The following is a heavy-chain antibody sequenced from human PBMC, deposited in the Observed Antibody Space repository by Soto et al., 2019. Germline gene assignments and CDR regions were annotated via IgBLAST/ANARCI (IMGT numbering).Heavy chain of an antibody. CDR1: GFTFSSYG. J-gene: IGHJ4*02. CDR2: ISYDGSNK. Sequence: GGSLRLSCAASGFTFSSYGMHWVRQAPGKGLEWVAVISYDGSNKYYADSVKGRFTISRDNSKNTLYLQMNSLRAEDTAVYYCFGTVTTRIDYWGQGTLVTVSA. V-gene: IGHV3-30*03. D-gene: IGHD4-17*01. CDR3: FGTVTTRIDY.